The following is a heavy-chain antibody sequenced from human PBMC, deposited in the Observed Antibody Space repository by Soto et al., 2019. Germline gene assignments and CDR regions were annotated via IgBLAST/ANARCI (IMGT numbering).Heavy chain of an antibody. CDR3: VRPGRTNPDF. D-gene: IGHD2-8*01. CDR2: INTDGRRK. J-gene: IGHJ4*02. Sequence: EVQLVESGGGLVQPGGSLRLSCAASGFTLHNYWMSWVRQAPVKGLEWVAHINTDGRRKYSVDSVKGRFTISRDNAQSSVYLQMNSLGAEDTAIYYCVRPGRTNPDFWGQGTLVTVSS. V-gene: IGHV3-7*01. CDR1: GFTLHNYW.